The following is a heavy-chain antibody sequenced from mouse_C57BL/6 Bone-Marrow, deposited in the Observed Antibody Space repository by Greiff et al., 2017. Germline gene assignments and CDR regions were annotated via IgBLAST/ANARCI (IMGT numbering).Heavy chain of an antibody. CDR3: TTLLPNWYFEV. CDR1: GFNIKDDY. J-gene: IGHJ1*03. Sequence: EVKLMESGAELVRPGASVKLSCTASGFNIKDDYMHWVKQRPEQGLEWIGWIDPENGDTEYASKFQGKATITADTSSNTAYLQLSSLTSEDTAVYYCTTLLPNWYFEVWGTGTTVTVSS. D-gene: IGHD2-10*01. CDR2: IDPENGDT. V-gene: IGHV14-4*01.